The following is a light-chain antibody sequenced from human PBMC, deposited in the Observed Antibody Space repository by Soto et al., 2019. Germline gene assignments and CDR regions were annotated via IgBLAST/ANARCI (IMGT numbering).Light chain of an antibody. CDR2: DVS. V-gene: IGLV2-11*01. Sequence: QSVLTQPRSVSGSPGQSVTISCTGSSSDVGGYNYVSWYQQYPGKAPKVMIYDVSKRPSGVPDRFSGSKSGNTASLIISGLQAEDEADYYCCSYADSRALFGGGTKVTVL. CDR3: CSYADSRAL. J-gene: IGLJ2*01. CDR1: SSDVGGYNY.